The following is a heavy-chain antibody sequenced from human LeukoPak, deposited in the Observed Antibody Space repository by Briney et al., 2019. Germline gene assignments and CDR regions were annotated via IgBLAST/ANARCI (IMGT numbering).Heavy chain of an antibody. Sequence: ASVKVSCKASGYTFVTYGISWVRPAHGQGLEWMGWINPHTGETRTAQKFQDRVTMTADPFADTAYLDLRSLRPDDAAVYYCARGDFDFDSWGQGTLVTVS. CDR3: ARGDFDFDS. D-gene: IGHD3-9*01. CDR2: INPHTGET. CDR1: GYTFVTYG. J-gene: IGHJ5*01. V-gene: IGHV1-18*01.